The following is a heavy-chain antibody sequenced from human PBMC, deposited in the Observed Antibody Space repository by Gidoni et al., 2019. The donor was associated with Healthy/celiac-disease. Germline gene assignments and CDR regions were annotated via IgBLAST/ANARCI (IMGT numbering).Heavy chain of an antibody. CDR2: ISSSSSYI. CDR1: GFTFSRYS. D-gene: IGHD3-10*01. Sequence: EVQLVESGGGLVKPGGSLSLSCAASGFTFSRYSMNWVRQAPGKGLEWVSSISSSSSYISYADSVKGRFTISRDNAKNSLYLQMNSLRAEDTAVYYCARDGINYYGSGSYYDYYYGMDVWGQGTTVTVSS. J-gene: IGHJ6*02. V-gene: IGHV3-21*01. CDR3: ARDGINYYGSGSYYDYYYGMDV.